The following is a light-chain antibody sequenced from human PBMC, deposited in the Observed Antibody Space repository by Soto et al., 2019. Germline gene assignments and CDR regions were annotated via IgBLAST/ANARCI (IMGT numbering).Light chain of an antibody. Sequence: QSALGQPASVPGSPGQSITISCTGTSSDVGGFEYVSWYQHQPGKAPKLIIYDVTKRPSGVSNRFSGSKSGNTASLTISGIQAEDEGDYYCGSITRSSTSVFGTGTKVTVL. V-gene: IGLV2-14*01. CDR1: SSDVGGFEY. J-gene: IGLJ1*01. CDR2: DVT. CDR3: GSITRSSTSV.